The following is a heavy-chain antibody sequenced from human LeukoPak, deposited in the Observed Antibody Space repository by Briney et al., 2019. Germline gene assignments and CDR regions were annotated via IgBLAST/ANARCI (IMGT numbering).Heavy chain of an antibody. V-gene: IGHV1-69*13. CDR2: IIPIFGTA. CDR3: ASEAVAGKLDY. J-gene: IGHJ4*02. Sequence: GASVKVSCKASGGTFSSYAISWVRQAPGQGLEWMGGIIPIFGTANYAQKFQGRVTITADVSTSTAYMELSSLRSEDTAVYYCASEAVAGKLDYWGQGTLVTVSS. D-gene: IGHD6-19*01. CDR1: GGTFSSYA.